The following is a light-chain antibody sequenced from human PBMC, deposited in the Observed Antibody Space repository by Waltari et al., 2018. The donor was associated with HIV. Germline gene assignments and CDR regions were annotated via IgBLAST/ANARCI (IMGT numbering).Light chain of an antibody. J-gene: IGKJ1*01. V-gene: IGKV1-39*01. CDR1: QNITTY. CDR3: QQSYTTPRT. CDR2: AAS. Sequence: DIQLTQSPSSLSASMGDRVTITCRASQNITTYLNWYQQKSGRVPKLLVYAASSLQTGVPSRFSASGSGTTFTLTINSLQPQDFATYYCQQSYTTPRTFGQGTKV.